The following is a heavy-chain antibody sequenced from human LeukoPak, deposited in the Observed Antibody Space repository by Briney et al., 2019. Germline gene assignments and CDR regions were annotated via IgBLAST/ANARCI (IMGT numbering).Heavy chain of an antibody. D-gene: IGHD6-19*01. V-gene: IGHV1-2*02. CDR3: ARGRSMSGGWYVDY. J-gene: IGHJ4*02. CDR1: GYTFTGYY. CDR2: INPNSGGT. Sequence: ASVKVSCKASGYTFTGYYMHWVRQAPGQGLEWMGWINPNSGGTNYAQKFQGRVTMTRDTSISTAYMELSRLRSDDTAVYYCARGRSMSGGWYVDYWGQGTLVTVSS.